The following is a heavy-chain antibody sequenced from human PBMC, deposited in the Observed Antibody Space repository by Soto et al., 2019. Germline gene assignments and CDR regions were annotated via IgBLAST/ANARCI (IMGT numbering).Heavy chain of an antibody. CDR3: ARDRGVVPATPYYYYGMDV. D-gene: IGHD2-2*01. CDR1: GYTFTDYW. Sequence: PGESLKISCRGSGYTFTDYWIVWVRQMPGKGLEWMGVIYPGDSKTKYSPSFQGQVTLSADKSITTAYLQWSSLKASDTAVYYCARDRGVVPATPYYYYGMDVWGQGTTVTVSS. CDR2: IYPGDSKT. V-gene: IGHV5-51*01. J-gene: IGHJ6*02.